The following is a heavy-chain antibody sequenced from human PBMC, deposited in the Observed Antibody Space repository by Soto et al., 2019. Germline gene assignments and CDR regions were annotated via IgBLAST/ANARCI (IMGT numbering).Heavy chain of an antibody. CDR1: GDSIGNFY. Sequence: SETLSLTCAISGDSIGNFYWSWIRQPAGKGLESLGRLSASGRTNYSPSLQSRVTMSLDRSKNRFSLRLTSVSAADTAVYFCARGMGRYFDIWGRGTLVTVS. J-gene: IGHJ2*01. CDR3: ARGMGRYFDI. V-gene: IGHV4-4*07. D-gene: IGHD2-8*01. CDR2: LSASGRT.